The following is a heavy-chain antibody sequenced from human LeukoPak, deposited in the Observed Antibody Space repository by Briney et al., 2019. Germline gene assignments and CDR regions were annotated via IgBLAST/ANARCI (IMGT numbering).Heavy chain of an antibody. J-gene: IGHJ4*02. CDR1: GYTFTSYG. CDR2: ISAYNGNT. V-gene: IGHV1-18*01. CDR3: ARRRAQIRYFDQSYDY. D-gene: IGHD3-9*01. Sequence: GASVKVSCEASGYTFTSYGISWVRQAPGQGLEWMGWISAYNGNTNYAQKLHGRVTMTTDTSTSTAYMELRSLRSDDTAVYYCARRRAQIRYFDQSYDYWGQGTLVTVSS.